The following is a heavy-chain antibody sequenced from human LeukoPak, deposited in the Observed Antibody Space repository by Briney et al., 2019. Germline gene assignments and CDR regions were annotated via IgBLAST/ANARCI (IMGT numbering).Heavy chain of an antibody. CDR3: AKDYGYAGDKGRVDY. CDR2: ISWDGGST. Sequence: GGSLRLSCAASGFTFDDYAMHWVRQAPGKGREWVSLISWDGGSTYYADSVKGRFTISRDNSKNSLYLQMNSLRAEDTALYYCAKDYGYAGDKGRVDYWGQGTLVSVSS. D-gene: IGHD5-12*01. CDR1: GFTFDDYA. V-gene: IGHV3-43D*03. J-gene: IGHJ4*02.